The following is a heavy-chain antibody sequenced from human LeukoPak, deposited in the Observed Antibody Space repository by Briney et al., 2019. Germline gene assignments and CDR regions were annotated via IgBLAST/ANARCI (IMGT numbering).Heavy chain of an antibody. Sequence: GGSLRLSCAASTFTFGSYSMNWVRQAPGKGLEWVSSISGSSTYIYYADSVKGRFTISRDNSKNTLYLQMNSLRVEDTAVYYCAKGGRESDYWGQGTLVTVSP. V-gene: IGHV3-21*04. CDR2: ISGSSTYI. J-gene: IGHJ4*02. CDR1: TFTFGSYS. CDR3: AKGGRESDY. D-gene: IGHD1-26*01.